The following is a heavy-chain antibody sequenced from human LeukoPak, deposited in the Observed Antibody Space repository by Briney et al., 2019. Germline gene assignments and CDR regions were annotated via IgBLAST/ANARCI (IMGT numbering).Heavy chain of an antibody. V-gene: IGHV3-48*03. Sequence: GGSLRLSCAAPGFTFSSYEMNWVRQAPGKGLEWVSYISSSGSTIYYADSVKGRFTISRDNAKNSLYLQMNSLRAEDTAVYYCARDMAPYYYYYYMDVWGKGTTVTISS. CDR3: ARDMAPYYYYYYMDV. D-gene: IGHD3-10*01. J-gene: IGHJ6*03. CDR2: ISSSGSTI. CDR1: GFTFSSYE.